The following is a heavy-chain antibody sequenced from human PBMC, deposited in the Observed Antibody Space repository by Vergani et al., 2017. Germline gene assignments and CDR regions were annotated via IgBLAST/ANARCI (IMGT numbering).Heavy chain of an antibody. V-gene: IGHV3-30*03. Sequence: QVHLVESGGGVVQPGRSLRLSCVVSGFTSSYYGMHWVRQAPGKGLEWVAVISYDGTQKYYADSVKGRFTSSRDNSKSTLYLQMNSLRTEYTAVYYCATKSCGTPGCQRGYFREWGQGTLVTVSS. CDR2: ISYDGTQK. J-gene: IGHJ1*01. D-gene: IGHD1-1*01. CDR1: GFTSSYYG. CDR3: ATKSCGTPGCQRGYFRE.